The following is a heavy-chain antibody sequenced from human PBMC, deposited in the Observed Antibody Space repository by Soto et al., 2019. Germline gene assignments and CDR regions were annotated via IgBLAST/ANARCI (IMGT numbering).Heavy chain of an antibody. J-gene: IGHJ6*02. D-gene: IGHD3-10*01. Sequence: GGSLRLSCAASGFTFSGSAMHWVRQASGKGLEWVGRIRSKANSYATAYAASVKGRFTISRDDSKNTAYLQMNSLKTEDTAVYYCTRLTMVRDYGMDVWGQGTTVTVSS. CDR3: TRLTMVRDYGMDV. CDR1: GFTFSGSA. CDR2: IRSKANSYAT. V-gene: IGHV3-73*01.